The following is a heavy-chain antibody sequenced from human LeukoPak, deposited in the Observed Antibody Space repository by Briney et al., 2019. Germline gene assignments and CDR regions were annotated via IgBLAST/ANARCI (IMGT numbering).Heavy chain of an antibody. Sequence: ASVKVSCKASGYTFTSYYMHWVRQAPGQGLEWMGIINPSGGSTSYAQKFQGRVTMTRDTSTSTVYMELSSLRSEDTAVYYCARDLAYYDFWSGYYKGGNFDHWGQGTLVTVSS. D-gene: IGHD3-3*01. V-gene: IGHV1-46*01. J-gene: IGHJ4*02. CDR2: INPSGGST. CDR3: ARDLAYYDFWSGYYKGGNFDH. CDR1: GYTFTSYY.